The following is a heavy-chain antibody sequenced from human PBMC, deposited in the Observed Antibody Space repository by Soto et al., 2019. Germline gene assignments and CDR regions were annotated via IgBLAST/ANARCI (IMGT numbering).Heavy chain of an antibody. CDR2: ISYDGSNK. J-gene: IGHJ5*02. CDR3: ARDPLPNAYCIRTCCYRLPWFDP. CDR1: GFTFSSYA. Sequence: QVQLVESGGGVVQPGRSLRLSCAASGFTFSSYAMHWVRQAPGKGLEWVAVISYDGSNKYYADSVKGRFTISRDNSKNPLCLQMNSLRAEDTAVYYCARDPLPNAYCIRTCCYRLPWFDPWGQGALVTVSS. V-gene: IGHV3-30-3*01. D-gene: IGHD2-2*01.